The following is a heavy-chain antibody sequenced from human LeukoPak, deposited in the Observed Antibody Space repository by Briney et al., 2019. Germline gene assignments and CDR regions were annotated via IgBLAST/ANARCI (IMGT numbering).Heavy chain of an antibody. Sequence: GGSLRLSCAASGFTFSTYAMSWVRQAPGKGLEWVSSISSSGGSTYYADSVKGRSTISRDNSKNTLYLQMNSLRAEDTAVYNGANGGDSGSSPVGYWGQGTLVTVSS. CDR1: GFTFSTYA. J-gene: IGHJ4*02. D-gene: IGHD6-6*01. V-gene: IGHV3-23*01. CDR3: ANGGDSGSSPVGY. CDR2: ISSSGGST.